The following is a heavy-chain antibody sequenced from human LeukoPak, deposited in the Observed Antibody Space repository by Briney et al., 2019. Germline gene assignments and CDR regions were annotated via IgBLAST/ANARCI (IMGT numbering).Heavy chain of an antibody. D-gene: IGHD2/OR15-2a*01. V-gene: IGHV4-59*12. CDR3: ARARRTSMGPYYYMDV. Sequence: SETLSLTCTVSGDSISTYYWSWIRQPPGKGLEWIGYIYYRVTSDYNPSLKSRVTMSVDMSTRQISLKLSSVTAADTAVYYCARARRTSMGPYYYMDVWGKGTTVTISS. J-gene: IGHJ6*03. CDR2: IYYRVTS. CDR1: GDSISTYY.